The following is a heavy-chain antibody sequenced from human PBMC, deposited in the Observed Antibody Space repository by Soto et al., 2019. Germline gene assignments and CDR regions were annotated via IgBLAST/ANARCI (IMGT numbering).Heavy chain of an antibody. CDR2: IYWDDDK. Sequence: SGPTLVNPTETLTLTCTFSGFSLSARGVGVGWIRQPPGKALEWLALIYWDDDKRYSPSLKNRLTITKDTSKNQVVLTMTNVGPVDTATYFCAHIDPEIVTVGGHGGFDYWGQGTLVTVSS. V-gene: IGHV2-5*02. CDR3: AHIDPEIVTVGGHGGFDY. J-gene: IGHJ4*02. CDR1: GFSLSARGVG. D-gene: IGHD5-12*01.